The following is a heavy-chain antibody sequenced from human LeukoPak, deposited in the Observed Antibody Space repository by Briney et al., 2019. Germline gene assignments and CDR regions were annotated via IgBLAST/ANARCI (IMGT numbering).Heavy chain of an antibody. Sequence: GGSLRLSCAASGLTVSYNYMSWVRQAPGKGLEWVSLIYSGGSTRHADSVKGRFTISRDNSKNTLYLQMNSLRGEDTAVYYCARGPTVTAPGHWGQGTLVTVSP. CDR2: IYSGGST. V-gene: IGHV3-53*01. CDR1: GLTVSYNY. J-gene: IGHJ1*01. CDR3: ARGPTVTAPGH.